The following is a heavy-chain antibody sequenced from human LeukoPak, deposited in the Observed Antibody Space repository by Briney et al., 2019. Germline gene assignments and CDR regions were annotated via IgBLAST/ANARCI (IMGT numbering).Heavy chain of an antibody. J-gene: IGHJ4*02. Sequence: GGSLRLSCAASGFTFDDYAMHWVRQAPGKGLEWVSGISWNSGSIGYADSVKGRFTISRDNAKNSLYLQMNSLRAEDTDLYYCAKGVWNYYDTPFDYWGQGTLVTVSS. V-gene: IGHV3-9*01. CDR3: AKGVWNYYDTPFDY. D-gene: IGHD3-22*01. CDR2: ISWNSGSI. CDR1: GFTFDDYA.